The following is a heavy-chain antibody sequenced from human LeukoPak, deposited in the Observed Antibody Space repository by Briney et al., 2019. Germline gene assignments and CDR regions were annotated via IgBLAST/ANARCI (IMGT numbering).Heavy chain of an antibody. J-gene: IGHJ4*02. CDR3: AKDDPTGRYL. Sequence: HPGGSLRLSCAASGFTFSSYWMTWVRQAPGKGLEWVAVISYDGSNKYYADSVKGRFTISRDNSKNTVYLQMNSLRVEDTAVYYCAKDDPTGRYLWGQGTLVTVSS. D-gene: IGHD1-26*01. CDR1: GFTFSSYW. CDR2: ISYDGSNK. V-gene: IGHV3-30*18.